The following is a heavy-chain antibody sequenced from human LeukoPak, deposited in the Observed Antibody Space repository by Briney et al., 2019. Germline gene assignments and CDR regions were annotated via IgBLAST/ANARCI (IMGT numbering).Heavy chain of an antibody. CDR3: VRYYYHGMDV. CDR2: MNPYSGDA. CDR1: GYTFTSYD. J-gene: IGHJ6*02. V-gene: IGHV1-8*01. Sequence: ASVKVSCKASGYTFTSYDTNWVRQATGQGLEWMGWMNPYSGDAGYAQKFQGRVTMSRDTSISTAYMELSSLRSDDTAVYYCVRYYYHGMDVWGQGTTVTVSS.